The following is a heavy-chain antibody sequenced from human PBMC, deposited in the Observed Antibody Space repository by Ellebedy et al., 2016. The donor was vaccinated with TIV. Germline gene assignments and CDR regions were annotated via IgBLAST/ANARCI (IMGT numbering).Heavy chain of an antibody. CDR2: MNPGTGGT. D-gene: IGHD2-2*01. Sequence: AASVKVSCKASGYTFTGYYLHWIREAPGQGLEWLGWMNPGTGGTNYAEKFQGRVTMTRDTSISTAYMELSRLRSDDTAVYYCARGCSTNTCSGDYSYAMAVWGQGTTVTVSS. V-gene: IGHV1-2*02. CDR3: ARGCSTNTCSGDYSYAMAV. J-gene: IGHJ6*02. CDR1: GYTFTGYY.